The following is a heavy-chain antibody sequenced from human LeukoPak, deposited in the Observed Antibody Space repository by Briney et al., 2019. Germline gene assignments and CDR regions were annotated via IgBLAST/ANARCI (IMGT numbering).Heavy chain of an antibody. CDR1: GFTFRNYA. CDR3: AKEVDLRYCSGGSCLPTIDY. Sequence: TGGSLRLSCAASGFTFRNYAMSWVRQAPGKGLEWVSAISGSGGSTYYADSVKGRFTISRDNSKNTLYVQMNSLKSEDTAVYYCAKEVDLRYCSGGSCLPTIDYWGQGTLVTVSS. J-gene: IGHJ4*02. V-gene: IGHV3-23*01. CDR2: ISGSGGST. D-gene: IGHD2-15*01.